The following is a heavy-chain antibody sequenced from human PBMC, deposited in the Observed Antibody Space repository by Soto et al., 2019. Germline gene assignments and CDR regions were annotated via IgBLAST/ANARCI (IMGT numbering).Heavy chain of an antibody. V-gene: IGHV1-3*01. CDR3: ARGIWVATSASYYFDS. J-gene: IGHJ4*02. D-gene: IGHD5-12*01. Sequence: QVQLVQSGAEVKKTGASVMVSCKASGYSFSKNAMQWVRLAPGQRPEWMGWINCGNGNTRYSEKFHDRFTITRDIXAXKAYMDLRSLTSEDTAVYYCARGIWVATSASYYFDSWGQGTQVTVSS. CDR2: INCGNGNT. CDR1: GYSFSKNA.